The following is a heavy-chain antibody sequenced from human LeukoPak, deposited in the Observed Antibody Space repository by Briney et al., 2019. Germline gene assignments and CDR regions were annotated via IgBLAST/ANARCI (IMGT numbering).Heavy chain of an antibody. J-gene: IGHJ4*02. CDR1: GVSISSYY. CDR3: ARHYYDSSGYLRAFDY. Sequence: SETLSLTCTVSGVSISSYYWSWIRQPPGKGLEWIGYIYYSGSTNYNPSLKSRVTMSVDTSKNRFSLKLSSVTTADTAVYYCARHYYDSSGYLRAFDYWGQGTLVTVSS. V-gene: IGHV4-59*01. D-gene: IGHD3-22*01. CDR2: IYYSGST.